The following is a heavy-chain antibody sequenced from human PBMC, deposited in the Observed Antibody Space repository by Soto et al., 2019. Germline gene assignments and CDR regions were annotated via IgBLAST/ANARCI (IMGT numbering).Heavy chain of an antibody. CDR3: ARSQGSSTSLAIYYYYYYGMDV. J-gene: IGHJ6*02. CDR2: IIPITGTA. V-gene: IGHV1-69*01. Sequence: QVQLVQSGAEVKKPGSSVKVSCKASGGTFGSYAISWVRQAPGQGPEWMGGIIPITGTANYAQKFQGSVTITADEATSTASMQLSSLRSEDTAVYYCARSQGSSTSLAIYYYYYYGMDVWGQGTTVTVSS. D-gene: IGHD2-2*01. CDR1: GGTFGSYA.